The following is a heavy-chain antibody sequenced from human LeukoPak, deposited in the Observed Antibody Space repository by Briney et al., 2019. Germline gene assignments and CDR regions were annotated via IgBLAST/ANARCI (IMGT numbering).Heavy chain of an antibody. Sequence: GGSLRLSCAASGFTFSYYEMNWVRQAPGEGLEWVSYISSSGTTIYYADSVKGRFTISRDNAKNSLYLQMNSLRAEDTAVYYCARDDYSNTRPYLNYGMDVWGQGTTVTVSS. CDR1: GFTFSYYE. CDR3: ARDDYSNTRPYLNYGMDV. CDR2: ISSSGTTI. V-gene: IGHV3-48*03. J-gene: IGHJ6*02. D-gene: IGHD4-11*01.